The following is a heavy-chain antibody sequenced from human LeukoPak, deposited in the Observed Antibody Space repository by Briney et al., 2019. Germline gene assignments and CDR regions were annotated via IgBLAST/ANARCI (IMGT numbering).Heavy chain of an antibody. D-gene: IGHD1-14*01. CDR1: GGSFSGYY. CDR3: ARDRGNRKGFGVDP. V-gene: IGHV4-34*01. CDR2: INHSGST. Sequence: SETLSLTCAVYGGSFSGYYWSWIRQPPGKGLEWIGEINHSGSTNYNPSLKSRVTISVDTSKNQFSLKLSSVTAADTAVYYCARDRGNRKGFGVDPWGQGTLVTVSS. J-gene: IGHJ5*02.